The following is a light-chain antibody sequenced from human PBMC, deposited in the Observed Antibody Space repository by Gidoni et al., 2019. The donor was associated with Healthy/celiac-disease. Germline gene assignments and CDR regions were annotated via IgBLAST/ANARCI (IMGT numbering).Light chain of an antibody. CDR3: QQRSNWIT. CDR2: DAS. J-gene: IGKJ5*01. CDR1: QSVSSY. V-gene: IGKV3-11*01. Sequence: ESVLTQSTATLSLSPGERATLSCRASQSVSSYLDWYKQKPGQAPRLLIYDASNRATGIPARFSGSWSGTDFTLTISSLEPEDFAVYYCQQRSNWITFXQXTRLEIK.